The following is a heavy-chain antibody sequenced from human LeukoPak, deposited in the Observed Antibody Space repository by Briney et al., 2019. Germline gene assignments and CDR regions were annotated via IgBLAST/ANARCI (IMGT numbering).Heavy chain of an antibody. CDR1: GFTFSTYA. V-gene: IGHV3-23*01. Sequence: GGSLRLSCAASGFTFSTYAMSWVRQGPGKGLERVSTIGGSGGGTYYAESVKGRFIISRDTSKNTLFLQMNSLRAEDMALYYCAKDEYYYGSGSFEFDPWGQGTLVTVSS. D-gene: IGHD3-10*01. CDR2: IGGSGGGT. J-gene: IGHJ5*02. CDR3: AKDEYYYGSGSFEFDP.